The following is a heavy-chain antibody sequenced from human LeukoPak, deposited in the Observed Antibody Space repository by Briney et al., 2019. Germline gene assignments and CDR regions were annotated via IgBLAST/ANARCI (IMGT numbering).Heavy chain of an antibody. CDR2: ISYDGSNK. CDR1: GFTFSSYG. V-gene: IGHV3-30*03. J-gene: IGHJ4*02. Sequence: PGRSLRLSCAASGFTFSSYGMHWVRQAPGKGLEWVAVISYDGSNKYYADSVKGRFTISRDNSKNTLYLQMNSLRAEDTAAYYCSGGGSGWYSNYWGQGTLVTVSS. D-gene: IGHD6-19*01. CDR3: SGGGSGWYSNY.